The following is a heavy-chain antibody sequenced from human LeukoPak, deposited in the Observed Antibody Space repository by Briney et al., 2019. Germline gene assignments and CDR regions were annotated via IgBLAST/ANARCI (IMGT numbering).Heavy chain of an antibody. J-gene: IGHJ6*04. V-gene: IGHV4-38-2*01. CDR3: ARGSGYSGSSGLDV. Sequence: SETLSLTCVVSGYSISSGYYWGWIRQPPGKGLEWIGSIYHSGSTYYNPSLKSRVTISVDTSKNQFSLNLTSVTAADTAVYYCARGSGYSGSSGLDVWGKGTTVTVSS. D-gene: IGHD5-12*01. CDR1: GYSISSGYY. CDR2: IYHSGST.